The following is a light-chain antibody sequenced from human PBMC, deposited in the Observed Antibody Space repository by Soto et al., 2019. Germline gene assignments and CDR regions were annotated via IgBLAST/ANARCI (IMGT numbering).Light chain of an antibody. CDR3: QQRDTWPIT. CDR2: DAS. Sequence: EIVLTQSPATLSLSPGERATLSCRASQSVTRYLAWYQQKPGQAPRFLILDASNRATGVPARFSGSGSGTDFTLTISSLEPEDFAVYYCQQRDTWPITFGQGTRLEIK. CDR1: QSVTRY. J-gene: IGKJ5*01. V-gene: IGKV3-11*01.